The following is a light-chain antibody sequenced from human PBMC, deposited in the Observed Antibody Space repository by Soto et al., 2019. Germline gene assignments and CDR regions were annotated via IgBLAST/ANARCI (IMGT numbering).Light chain of an antibody. CDR1: QSIATSQ. CDR3: QQYNNWPLT. CDR2: GAS. J-gene: IGKJ1*01. V-gene: IGKV3-20*01. Sequence: EIVLTQSPGTLSLSPGERATLFCRASQSIATSQLAWYQQKPGQAPRLLIGASTRATGIPDRFSDSGSGTDFTLTISRLEPEDFAVYYCQQYNNWPLTFGQGTKVEIK.